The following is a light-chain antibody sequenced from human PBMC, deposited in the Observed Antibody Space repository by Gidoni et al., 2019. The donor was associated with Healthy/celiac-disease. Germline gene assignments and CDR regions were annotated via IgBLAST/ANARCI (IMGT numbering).Light chain of an antibody. CDR2: GAS. J-gene: IGKJ1*01. CDR1: QRVSSRY. Sequence: EIVLTQSPGTLSLSPGERATLSCRASQRVSSRYLAWYQQKPGPAPRLLIYGASSSATGIPDRFSGSGSGTDFTLTISRLEPEDFAVYYCQQYGSSGTFGQGTKVEIK. V-gene: IGKV3-20*01. CDR3: QQYGSSGT.